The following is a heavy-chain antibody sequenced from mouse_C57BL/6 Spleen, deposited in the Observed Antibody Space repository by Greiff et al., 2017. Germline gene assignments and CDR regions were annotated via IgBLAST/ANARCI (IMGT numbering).Heavy chain of an antibody. V-gene: IGHV1-15*01. CDR3: TKMPGSWFAY. CDR1: GYTFTDYE. J-gene: IGHJ3*01. CDR2: IDPETGGT. Sequence: QVQLQQSGAELVRPGASVTLSCKASGYTFTDYEMHWVKQTPVHGLEWIGAIDPETGGTAYNQKFKGKAILTADKSSSTAYMELRSLTSEDSAVYYCTKMPGSWFAYWGQGTLVTVSA.